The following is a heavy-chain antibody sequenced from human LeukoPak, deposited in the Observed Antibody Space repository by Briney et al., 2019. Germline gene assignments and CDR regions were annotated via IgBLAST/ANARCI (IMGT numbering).Heavy chain of an antibody. CDR1: GGSISSSNW. Sequence: SGTLSLTCAVSGGSISSSNWWSWVRQPPGKGLEWIGEIYHSGSTNYNPSLKSRVTISVDKSKNQFSLKLSSVTAADTAVYYCARVIGYCSSTSCLSPNYYYYYMDVWGKGTTVTVSS. V-gene: IGHV4-4*02. CDR3: ARVIGYCSSTSCLSPNYYYYYMDV. J-gene: IGHJ6*03. D-gene: IGHD2-2*01. CDR2: IYHSGST.